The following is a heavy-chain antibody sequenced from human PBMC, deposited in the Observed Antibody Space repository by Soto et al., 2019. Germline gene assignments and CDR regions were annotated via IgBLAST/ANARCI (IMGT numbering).Heavy chain of an antibody. CDR1: GFTFTSYW. V-gene: IGHV3-74*01. Sequence: EVQLVESGGGLVQPGGSLRLSCAASGFTFTSYWMHWVRQPPGKGLVWVSRINSDGSSTTYADSVKGRFTISRDNAKNTLYLQMDSLRAEVTALYYCARVNSERWLPNALDYWGQGTLVTVSS. D-gene: IGHD5-12*01. CDR2: INSDGSST. CDR3: ARVNSERWLPNALDY. J-gene: IGHJ4*02.